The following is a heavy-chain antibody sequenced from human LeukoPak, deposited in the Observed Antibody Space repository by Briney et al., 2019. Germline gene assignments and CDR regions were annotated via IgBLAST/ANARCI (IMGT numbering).Heavy chain of an antibody. Sequence: SETLSLTCAVYGGSFSGYYWSWLRQPPGKGVEWMGEINHSGSNNYNPSLKSRVTISVDTSKNQFSLKLSSVTAADTAVYYCVRGVIRYFDWSYYYYYMDVWGKGTTVTVSS. V-gene: IGHV4-34*01. CDR3: VRGVIRYFDWSYYYYYMDV. CDR1: GGSFSGYY. CDR2: INHSGSN. D-gene: IGHD3-9*01. J-gene: IGHJ6*03.